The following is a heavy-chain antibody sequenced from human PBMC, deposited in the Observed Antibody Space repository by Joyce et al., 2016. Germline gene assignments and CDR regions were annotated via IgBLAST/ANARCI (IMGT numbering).Heavy chain of an antibody. D-gene: IGHD4-11*01. Sequence: QGHLVQSGTEVKKPGASVKVSCKASGYIFSNYGITWVRQAPGQGLEWMGGISGYNGKTKAAKKVQGRSTKTTDTSTRKGYMELGSLGSYDTAGYYWAGDGGGDDYNGFDMWGQGTMVTVSS. CDR3: AGDGGGDDYNGFDM. CDR2: ISGYNGKT. V-gene: IGHV1-18*01. CDR1: GYIFSNYG. J-gene: IGHJ3*02.